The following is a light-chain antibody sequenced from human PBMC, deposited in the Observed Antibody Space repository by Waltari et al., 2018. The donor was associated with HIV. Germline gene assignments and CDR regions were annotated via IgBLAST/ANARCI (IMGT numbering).Light chain of an antibody. CDR3: CSYTGSSTRRPYV. J-gene: IGLJ1*01. CDR1: SSDVGGYNY. CDR2: EGS. Sequence: QSALTQPRSVSGSPGQSVTISCTGTSSDVGGYNYVSWYQQHPGKAPKLMIYEGSKRPSGVSKRFSGSKSGNTASLTISGLQAEDEADYYCCSYTGSSTRRPYVFGTGTKVTVL. V-gene: IGLV2-11*01.